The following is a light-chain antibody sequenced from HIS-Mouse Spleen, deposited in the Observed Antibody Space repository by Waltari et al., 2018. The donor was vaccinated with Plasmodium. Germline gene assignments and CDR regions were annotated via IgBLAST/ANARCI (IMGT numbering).Light chain of an antibody. CDR2: YAS. V-gene: IGKV1-33*01. CDR3: QQYDNLPPLFT. CDR1: QDISNY. J-gene: IGKJ3*01. Sequence: DIQMTQSPSSLSASVGDRVTIPCQASQDISNYLNWYQQKPGKAPKLLIYYASNLETGVPSRFSGSGSGTDFTFTISSLQPEDIATYYCQQYDNLPPLFTFGPGTKVDIK.